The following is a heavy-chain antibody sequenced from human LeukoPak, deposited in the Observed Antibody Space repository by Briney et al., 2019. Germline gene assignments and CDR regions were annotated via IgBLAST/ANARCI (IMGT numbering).Heavy chain of an antibody. J-gene: IGHJ3*02. V-gene: IGHV3-48*03. CDR2: ISTSGSVL. D-gene: IGHD3-10*01. Sequence: GGSLRLSCAASGVTFSYFEMNWVRQAPGKGLEWLSYISTSGSVLHYADSVRGRFTISRDNANLYLHMSGLRAEDTAIYYCASTPRILGTGPYYSMDIWGQGTVVTVSS. CDR1: GVTFSYFE. CDR3: ASTPRILGTGPYYSMDI.